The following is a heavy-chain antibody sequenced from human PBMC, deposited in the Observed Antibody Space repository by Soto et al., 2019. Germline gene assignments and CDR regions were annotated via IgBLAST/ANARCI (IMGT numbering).Heavy chain of an antibody. CDR3: ASWGQGLSEAFDI. CDR2: IYYSGST. Sequence: SETLSLTCTVSGGSISSGGYYWSWIRQHPGKGLEWIGYIYYSGSTYYNPSLKSRVTISVDTSKNQFSLKLSSVTAADTAVYYCASWGQGLSEAFDIWGQGTMVTVSS. CDR1: GGSISSGGYY. J-gene: IGHJ3*02. V-gene: IGHV4-31*03. D-gene: IGHD3-16*01.